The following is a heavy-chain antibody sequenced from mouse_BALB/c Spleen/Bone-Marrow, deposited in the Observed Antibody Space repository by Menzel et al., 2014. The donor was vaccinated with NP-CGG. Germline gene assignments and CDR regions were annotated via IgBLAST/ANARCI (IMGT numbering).Heavy chain of an antibody. CDR2: INPDSSTI. D-gene: IGHD1-2*01. CDR1: GFDFSRYW. V-gene: IGHV4-1*02. CDR3: AKNYYYGYVAY. Sequence: EVQGVESGGGLVQPGGSLKLSCAASGFDFSRYWMTWVRQAPGKGLEWIGEINPDSSTINYAPSLKDKFIISRDNAKNTLYLQMSKVRSEDTALYYCAKNYYYGYVAYWGQGILVTVSA. J-gene: IGHJ3*01.